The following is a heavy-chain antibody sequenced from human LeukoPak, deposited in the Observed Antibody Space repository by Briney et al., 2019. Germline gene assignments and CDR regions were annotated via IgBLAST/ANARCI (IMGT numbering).Heavy chain of an antibody. J-gene: IGHJ4*02. CDR2: ISGSDDGT. V-gene: IGHV3-23*01. CDR1: GFTFSSCG. Sequence: GGSLRLSCAASGFTFSSCGMTWVRQAPGKGLEWVSSISGSDDGTYYADSVKGRFTISRDNSKNTLYLQMNSLRAEDAAVYYCAKRGPIYSSSPGNYFDYWGQGTLVTVSS. D-gene: IGHD6-6*01. CDR3: AKRGPIYSSSPGNYFDY.